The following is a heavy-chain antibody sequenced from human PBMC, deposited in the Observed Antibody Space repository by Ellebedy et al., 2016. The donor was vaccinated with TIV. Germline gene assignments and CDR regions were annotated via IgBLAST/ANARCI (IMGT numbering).Heavy chain of an antibody. CDR1: GYDFTDYW. Sequence: GESLKISCKVSGYDFTDYWIGWVRQLPGKGLESMGIIYPGDSDTRYSPSFEGQVTISVDKSINTAYLQWGSLKASDTAMYYCATSAFYSRWYYFDYWGQGTLVTVSS. CDR2: IYPGDSDT. CDR3: ATSAFYSRWYYFDY. D-gene: IGHD6-13*01. V-gene: IGHV5-51*01. J-gene: IGHJ4*02.